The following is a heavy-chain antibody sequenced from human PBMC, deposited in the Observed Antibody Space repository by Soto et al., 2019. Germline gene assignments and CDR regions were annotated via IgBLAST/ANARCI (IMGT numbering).Heavy chain of an antibody. V-gene: IGHV1-18*01. CDR2: ISAYNGNT. CDR1: GYTFTSYV. CDR3: AITVDTAIYYYYGMYV. D-gene: IGHD5-18*01. J-gene: IGHJ6*02. Sequence: ASVKVSCKASGYTFTSYVISWVRQAPGQGLEWMGWISAYNGNTNYAQKLQGRVTMTTDTSTSTAYMELRSLRSDDTAVYYCAITVDTAIYYYYGMYVWGQGTTVTVSS.